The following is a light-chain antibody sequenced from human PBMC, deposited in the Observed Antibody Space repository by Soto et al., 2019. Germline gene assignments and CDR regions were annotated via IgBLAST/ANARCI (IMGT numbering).Light chain of an antibody. J-gene: IGKJ1*01. Sequence: DIQMTQSPSTLSASVGDKVTITCRASQSISNWLAWYQQKPGKAPKLLIYMASSLESGVPSRFSGSGSGTEFTLTISSLQPDDFATYYCQQYNSFPTFGQGTKVEIK. CDR1: QSISNW. CDR3: QQYNSFPT. CDR2: MAS. V-gene: IGKV1-5*03.